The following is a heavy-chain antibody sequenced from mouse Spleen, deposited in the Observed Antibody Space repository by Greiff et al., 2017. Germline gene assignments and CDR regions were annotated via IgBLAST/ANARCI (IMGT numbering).Heavy chain of an antibody. D-gene: IGHD6-1*01. J-gene: IGHJ3*01. CDR3: ARQNLASGFAY. Sequence: EVKLVESGGGLVKPGGSLKLSCAASGFTFSSYTMSWVRQTPAKRLEWVATISSGGGNTYYPDSVKGRFTISRDNARNTLYLQMSSLRSEDTAMYYCARQNLASGFAYWGQGTLVTVSA. CDR1: GFTFSSYT. CDR2: ISSGGGNT. V-gene: IGHV5-9*04.